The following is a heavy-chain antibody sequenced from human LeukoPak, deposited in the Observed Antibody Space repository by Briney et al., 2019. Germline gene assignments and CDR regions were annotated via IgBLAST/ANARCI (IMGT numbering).Heavy chain of an antibody. J-gene: IGHJ5*02. Sequence: ASVKVSCKASGYTFSSYDINWVQQATGQGLEWMGWMNPNSGNTGYAQKFQGRVTMTRNTSISTAYMELSSLRSEDTAVYYCARGLQLLGIWFDPWGQGTLVTVSS. CDR3: ARGLQLLGIWFDP. CDR1: GYTFSSYD. V-gene: IGHV1-8*01. CDR2: MNPNSGNT. D-gene: IGHD2-2*01.